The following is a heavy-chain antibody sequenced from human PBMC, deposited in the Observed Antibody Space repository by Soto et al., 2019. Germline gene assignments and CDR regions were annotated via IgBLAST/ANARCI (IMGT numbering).Heavy chain of an antibody. J-gene: IGHJ4*02. CDR2: ILPIFGTA. D-gene: IGHD3-10*01. V-gene: IGHV1-69*01. Sequence: QVQLVQSGAEVKKPGSSVKVSCQASGGIFSSNAISWVRQAPGQGLEWMGGILPIFGTASYAQKFQGRVTITADESTSTVYMELSSLRSDDTAVYFCATELGENPASPFDAWGQGTLVTVSS. CDR1: GGIFSSNA. CDR3: ATELGENPASPFDA.